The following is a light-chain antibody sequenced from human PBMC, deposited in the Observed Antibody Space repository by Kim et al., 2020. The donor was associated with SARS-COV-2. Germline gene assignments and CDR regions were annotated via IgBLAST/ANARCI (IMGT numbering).Light chain of an antibody. J-gene: IGLJ3*02. CDR2: YDD. Sequence: SYELTQPPSVSVAPGEMARITCGGKNIGSKSVHWYQQKPGQAPLLVIFYDDDRPSGIPERLSGSNTGKSATLAISRVEAGDEADYYCQVWDSNSDQWVFGGGTQLTVL. CDR1: NIGSKS. V-gene: IGLV3-21*01. CDR3: QVWDSNSDQWV.